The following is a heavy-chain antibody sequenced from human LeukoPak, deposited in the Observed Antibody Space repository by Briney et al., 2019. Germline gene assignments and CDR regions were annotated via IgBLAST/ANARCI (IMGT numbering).Heavy chain of an antibody. D-gene: IGHD2-15*01. CDR2: IYYSGGT. J-gene: IGHJ5*02. Sequence: SETLSLTCTVSGGSISSGGYYWSWIRQHPGKGLEWIGYIYYSGGTYYNPSLKSRVTISVDTSKNQFSLKLSSVTAADTAVYYCASDSSPTIGYCSGGSCYPRGGWFDPWGQGTLVTVSS. CDR1: GGSISSGGYY. V-gene: IGHV4-31*03. CDR3: ASDSSPTIGYCSGGSCYPRGGWFDP.